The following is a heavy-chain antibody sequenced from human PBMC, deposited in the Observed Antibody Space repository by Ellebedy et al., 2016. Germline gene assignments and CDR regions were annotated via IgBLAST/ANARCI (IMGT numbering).Heavy chain of an antibody. CDR1: GFTVSSNY. J-gene: IGHJ6*02. CDR2: IYSGGST. D-gene: IGHD3-10*01. V-gene: IGHV3-53*01. CDR3: ARALSITMVRGLHYGMDV. Sequence: GESLKISCAASGFTVSSNYMSWVRQAPGKGLEWVSVIYSGGSTYYADSVKGRFTISRDNSKNTLYLQMNSLRAEDTAVYYCARALSITMVRGLHYGMDVWGQGTTVTVSS.